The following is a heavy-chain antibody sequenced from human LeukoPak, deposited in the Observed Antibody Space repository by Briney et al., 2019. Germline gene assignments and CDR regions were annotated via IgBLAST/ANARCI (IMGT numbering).Heavy chain of an antibody. CDR3: AREHRSSKYFDS. CDR2: GLYTGNT. V-gene: IGHV4-39*02. Sequence: PSETLSLTCSVSGGSIAVNHYYWGWFRQPPGKGLEWIGRGLYTGNTYSNPSLRSRVTISVDTSKNDFSLKMNSVTAADTAVYYCAREHRSSKYFDSWGQGALMIVSS. CDR1: GGSIAVNHYY. D-gene: IGHD6-6*01. J-gene: IGHJ4*02.